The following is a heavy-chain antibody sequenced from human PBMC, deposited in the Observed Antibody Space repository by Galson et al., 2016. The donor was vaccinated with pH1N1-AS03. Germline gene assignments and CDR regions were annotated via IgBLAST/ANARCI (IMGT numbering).Heavy chain of an antibody. J-gene: IGHJ6*02. CDR1: GLIFSSDW. Sequence: SLRLSCAASGLIFSSDWMHWVRQVPGKGLVWVSRITSDGSSISYADAVKGRFTTSRDNAKNTLYLQMNSLRAEDTAVYHCARAMYTSGWYGMDVWGQGTTVTVSS. CDR3: ARAMYTSGWYGMDV. V-gene: IGHV3-74*01. D-gene: IGHD6-19*01. CDR2: ITSDGSSI.